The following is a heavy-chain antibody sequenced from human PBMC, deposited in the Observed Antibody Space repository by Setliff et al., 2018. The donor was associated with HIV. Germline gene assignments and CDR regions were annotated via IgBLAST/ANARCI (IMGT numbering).Heavy chain of an antibody. D-gene: IGHD6-6*01. V-gene: IGHV3-23*01. J-gene: IGHJ4*02. Sequence: GSLRLSCAASGFIFSNSAMTWVRQAPGKGLEWVSLISSSGGSTYYADSVRGRFTISRDNSKNTLFLQMNSLRDEDAAVYYCAKDRPQQQQLVPWDWGQGTLVTVSS. CDR2: ISSSGGST. CDR3: AKDRPQQQQLVPWD. CDR1: GFIFSNSA.